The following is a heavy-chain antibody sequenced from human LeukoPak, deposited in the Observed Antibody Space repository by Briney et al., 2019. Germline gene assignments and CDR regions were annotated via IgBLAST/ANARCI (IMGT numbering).Heavy chain of an antibody. CDR1: GYSISSGYY. Sequence: ASETLSLTCTVSGYSISSGYYWSWIRQSPGKGLEWIGYFSYSGSTHYSPSLTSRVAISVDTSRNQLSLKLKSVTAADTAIYYCARADESLVYGMDVWGQGTTVIVSS. V-gene: IGHV4-38-2*02. J-gene: IGHJ6*02. CDR2: FSYSGST. CDR3: ARADESLVYGMDV.